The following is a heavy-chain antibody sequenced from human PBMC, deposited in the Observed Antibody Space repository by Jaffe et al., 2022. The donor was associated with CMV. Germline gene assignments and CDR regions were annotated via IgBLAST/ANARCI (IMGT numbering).Heavy chain of an antibody. Sequence: EVQLVESGGGLIQAGGSLRLSCAASGFIVSSNYISWVRQAPGKGLEWVSVIYSGGDTYYIDSVKGRFTVSIDNSKNTVYLQMNRLRAEDTAMFYCAGVTMARDDEGPEIEDAYDIWGQGTMVTVSS. J-gene: IGHJ3*02. CDR3: AGVTMARDDEGPEIEDAYDI. CDR1: GFIVSSNY. CDR2: IYSGGDT. D-gene: IGHD5-12*01. V-gene: IGHV3-53*01.